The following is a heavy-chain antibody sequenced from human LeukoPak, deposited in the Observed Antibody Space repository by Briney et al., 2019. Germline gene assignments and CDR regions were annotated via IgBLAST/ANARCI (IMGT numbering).Heavy chain of an antibody. Sequence: GASVKISCKGSGYSFTNSWIGWVRQMPGKGLEWMGIIYPGDSDTRYSPSFQGQVTISADKSISTAYLQWSSLKASDTAMYYCARLSDGSSWSLDYWGQGTLVTVSS. D-gene: IGHD6-13*01. CDR1: GYSFTNSW. J-gene: IGHJ4*02. CDR3: ARLSDGSSWSLDY. V-gene: IGHV5-51*01. CDR2: IYPGDSDT.